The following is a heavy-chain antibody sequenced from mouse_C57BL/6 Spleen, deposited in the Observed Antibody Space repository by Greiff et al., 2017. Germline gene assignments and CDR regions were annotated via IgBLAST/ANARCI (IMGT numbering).Heavy chain of an antibody. CDR1: GYAFSSYW. J-gene: IGHJ1*03. CDR3: ARGATDWYFDV. D-gene: IGHD3-1*01. CDR2: IYPGDGDT. V-gene: IGHV1-80*01. Sequence: QVQLKQSGAELVKPGASVKISCKASGYAFSSYWMNWVKQRPGKGLEWIGQIYPGDGDTNYNGKFKGKATLTADKSSSTPYMQLSSLTSEDSAVYFCARGATDWYFDVWGTGTTVTVSS.